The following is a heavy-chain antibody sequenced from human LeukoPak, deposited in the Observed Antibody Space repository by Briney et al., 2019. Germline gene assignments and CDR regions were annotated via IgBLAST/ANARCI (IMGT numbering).Heavy chain of an antibody. CDR3: AGTTDYSSFLAF. D-gene: IGHD4-11*01. CDR1: GDSVSSSSAV. Sequence: SQTLSLTCAVSGDSVSSSSAVWNWIRQSPSRGLEWLGRTYYRSKWHNEYAESVKSRISITSDTSKNQFSLQLNSVTPEDTAEYFCAGTTDYSSFLAFWGQGTLVAVSS. CDR2: TYYRSKWHN. V-gene: IGHV6-1*01. J-gene: IGHJ4*02.